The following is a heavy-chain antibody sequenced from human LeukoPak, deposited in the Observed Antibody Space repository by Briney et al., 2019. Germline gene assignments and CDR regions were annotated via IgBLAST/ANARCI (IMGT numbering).Heavy chain of an antibody. Sequence: SETLSLTCTVSAYSISSGYYWGWIRQPPGKGLEWIGRIYHGGSTYYNPSLNSRVTISVDTSRNQFSLKLSSVTAADTAVYYCARETGVWYFDLWGRGTLVTVSS. J-gene: IGHJ2*01. CDR1: AYSISSGYY. CDR2: IYHGGST. V-gene: IGHV4-38-2*02. D-gene: IGHD7-27*01. CDR3: ARETGVWYFDL.